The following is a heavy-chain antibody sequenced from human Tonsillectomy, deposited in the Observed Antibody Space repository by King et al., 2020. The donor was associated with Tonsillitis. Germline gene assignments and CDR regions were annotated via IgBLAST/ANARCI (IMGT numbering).Heavy chain of an antibody. Sequence: QLQEAGPGMVKPSETLSLTCTVSGGSISSYYGCWFRQPPGKGLEWIGYIFYSWSTKHNPSLKSRVTISVDTSKNQFSLKLSSVTAADTAVYYCAGPPFEDIWGQGTMVNVSS. CDR2: IFYSWST. J-gene: IGHJ3*02. CDR1: GGSISSYY. D-gene: IGHD3-3*02. V-gene: IGHV4-59*08. CDR3: AGPPFEDI.